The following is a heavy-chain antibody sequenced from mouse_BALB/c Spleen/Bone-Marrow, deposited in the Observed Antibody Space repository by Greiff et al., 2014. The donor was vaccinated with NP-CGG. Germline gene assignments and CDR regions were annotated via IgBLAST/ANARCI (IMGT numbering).Heavy chain of an antibody. CDR3: ARSISHYYGSNWYFDV. V-gene: IGHV5-17*02. D-gene: IGHD1-1*01. Sequence: DVMLVESGGGLVQPGGSRKLSCAASGFTFSSFGMHWVRQAPEKGLEWVAYISSGSSTIYYADTVKGRFTISRDNPKNTLFLQMTSLRSEDTAMYYCARSISHYYGSNWYFDVWGAGTTVTVSS. CDR1: GFTFSSFG. J-gene: IGHJ1*01. CDR2: ISSGSSTI.